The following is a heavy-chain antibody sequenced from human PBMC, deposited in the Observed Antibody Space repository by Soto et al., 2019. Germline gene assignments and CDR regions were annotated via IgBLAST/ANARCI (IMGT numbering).Heavy chain of an antibody. Sequence: ASVKVSCKASGYTFTGYYMHWVRQAPGQGLEWMGWINPNSGGTNYAQKFQGRVTMTRDTSISTAYMELSRLRSDDTAVYYCARDHDYGDYGLYYGMDVWGQGTTVTVSS. J-gene: IGHJ6*02. CDR2: INPNSGGT. V-gene: IGHV1-2*02. CDR1: GYTFTGYY. CDR3: ARDHDYGDYGLYYGMDV. D-gene: IGHD4-17*01.